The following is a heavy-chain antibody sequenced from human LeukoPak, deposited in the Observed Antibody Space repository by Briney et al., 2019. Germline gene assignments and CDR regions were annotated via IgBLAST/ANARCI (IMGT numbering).Heavy chain of an antibody. V-gene: IGHV3-30*02. CDR1: GFTFSSYG. CDR3: ATTKAAADSYYFDY. CDR2: IRYDGSNK. Sequence: GGSLRLSCAASGFTFSSYGMHWVRQAPGKGLEWVAFIRYDGSNKYYADSVKGRFTISRDNSKNTLYLQMNSLRAEDTAVYYCATTKAAADSYYFDYWGQGTLVTVSS. J-gene: IGHJ4*02. D-gene: IGHD6-13*01.